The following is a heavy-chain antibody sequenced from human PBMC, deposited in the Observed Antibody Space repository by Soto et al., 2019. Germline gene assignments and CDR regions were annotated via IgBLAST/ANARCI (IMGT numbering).Heavy chain of an antibody. CDR2: IYYSGST. Sequence: SETLSLTCTVSGGSISSSSYYWGWIRQPPGKGLEWIGSIYYSGSTYYNPSLKSRVTISVDTSKNQFSLKLSSVTAADTAVYYCAGPVDVVGRNTAMATYYYYGMDVWGQGTTVTVSS. J-gene: IGHJ6*02. CDR3: AGPVDVVGRNTAMATYYYYGMDV. D-gene: IGHD5-18*01. CDR1: GGSISSSSYY. V-gene: IGHV4-39*01.